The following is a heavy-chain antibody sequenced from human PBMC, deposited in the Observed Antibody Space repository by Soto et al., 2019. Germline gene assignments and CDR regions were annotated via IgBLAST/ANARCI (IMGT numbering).Heavy chain of an antibody. V-gene: IGHV3-23*01. Sequence: PGGSLILSCAAAGFTFSSYAMSWVRQAPGKGLEWVSAISGSGGSTYYADSVKGRFTISRDNSKNTLYLQMNSLRAEDTAVYYCAKRRAYKSWNYPYYFDYWGQGTLVTVSS. CDR2: ISGSGGST. CDR3: AKRRAYKSWNYPYYFDY. D-gene: IGHD1-7*01. J-gene: IGHJ4*02. CDR1: GFTFSSYA.